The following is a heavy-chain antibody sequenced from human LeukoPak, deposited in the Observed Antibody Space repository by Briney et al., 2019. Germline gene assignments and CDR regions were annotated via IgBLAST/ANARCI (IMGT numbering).Heavy chain of an antibody. V-gene: IGHV4-34*01. CDR1: GGSFSGYY. CDR2: INHSGST. Sequence: SETLSLTCAVYGGSFSGYYWSWIRQPPGKGLEWIGEINHSGSTNYNPSLKSRVTISEDTSKKQFSLKLSSVTAADTAVYYCATGYGSGTLRDRYYYMDVWGKGTTVTVSS. D-gene: IGHD3-10*01. CDR3: ATGYGSGTLRDRYYYMDV. J-gene: IGHJ6*03.